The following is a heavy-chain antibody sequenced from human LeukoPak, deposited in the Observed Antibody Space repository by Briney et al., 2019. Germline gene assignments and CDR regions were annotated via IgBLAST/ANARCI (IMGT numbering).Heavy chain of an antibody. D-gene: IGHD4-17*01. CDR2: IYHSGST. CDR1: GYSISSGYY. V-gene: IGHV4-38-2*02. CDR3: AGGYGDYGD. J-gene: IGHJ4*02. Sequence: SETLSLTCTVSGYSISSGYYWGWIRQPPGKGLEWIGSIYHSGSTYYNPSLKSRVTISVDTSKNQFSLKLSSVTAADTAVYYCAGGYGDYGDWGQGTLVTVSS.